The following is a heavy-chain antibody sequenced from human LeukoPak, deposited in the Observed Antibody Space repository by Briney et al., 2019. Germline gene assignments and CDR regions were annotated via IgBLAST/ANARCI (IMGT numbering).Heavy chain of an antibody. CDR1: GFTFSSYA. J-gene: IGHJ4*02. CDR2: ISGSGGST. D-gene: IGHD1-26*01. Sequence: PGGSLRLSCAASGFTFSSYAMSWVRQAPGKGLEWVSAISGSGGSTYYADSVKGRFTISRDNSKNTLYLQMNSLRAEDTAVYYCAKVRDYSGSYFVYFDYWGQGTLVTVSS. V-gene: IGHV3-23*01. CDR3: AKVRDYSGSYFVYFDY.